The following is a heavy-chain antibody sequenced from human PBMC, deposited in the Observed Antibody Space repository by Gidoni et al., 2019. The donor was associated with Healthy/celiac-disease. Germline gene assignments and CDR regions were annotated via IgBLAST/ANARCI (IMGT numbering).Heavy chain of an antibody. CDR1: GYTFTSYG. D-gene: IGHD3-10*01. J-gene: IGHJ6*02. CDR3: ARDWDKMVRGDYGMDV. Sequence: QVQLVQSGAEVKKPGASVKVSCKASGYTFTSYGISWVRQAPGQGLEWMGWISAYNGNTNYEQKLQGRVTMTPDTSTSTAYMELRSLRSDYTAVYYCARDWDKMVRGDYGMDVWGQGTTVTVSS. V-gene: IGHV1-18*01. CDR2: ISAYNGNT.